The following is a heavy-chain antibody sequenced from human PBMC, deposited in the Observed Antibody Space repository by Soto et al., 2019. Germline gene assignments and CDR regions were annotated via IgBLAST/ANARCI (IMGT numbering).Heavy chain of an antibody. CDR1: GGTFSSYA. Sequence: SVKVSCKASGGTFSSYAISWVRQAPGQGLEWMGGIIPIFGTANYAQKFQGRVTITADESTSTAYMELSSLRSEGTAVYYCARGITETTIYYYGMDVWGQGTTVTVSS. CDR3: ARGITETTIYYYGMDV. D-gene: IGHD1-7*01. V-gene: IGHV1-69*13. CDR2: IIPIFGTA. J-gene: IGHJ6*02.